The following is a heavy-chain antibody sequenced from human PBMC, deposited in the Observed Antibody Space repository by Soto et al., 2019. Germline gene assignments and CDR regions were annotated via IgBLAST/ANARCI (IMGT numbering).Heavy chain of an antibody. V-gene: IGHV1-8*01. J-gene: IGHJ3*02. Sequence: QVQLVQSGAEVKKPGASVKVSCKASGYTFTSYDINWVRQATGQGLEWMGWMNPNSGNTGYAQKFQGRVTMTRNTSISTAYMELISLRSEDTAVYYCARGLYYYGSGTHDAFDIWGQGTMVTVSS. CDR1: GYTFTSYD. D-gene: IGHD3-10*01. CDR2: MNPNSGNT. CDR3: ARGLYYYGSGTHDAFDI.